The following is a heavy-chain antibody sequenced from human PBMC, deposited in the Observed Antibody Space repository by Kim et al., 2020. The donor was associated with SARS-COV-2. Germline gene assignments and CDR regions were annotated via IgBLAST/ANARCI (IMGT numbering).Heavy chain of an antibody. D-gene: IGHD1-26*01. V-gene: IGHV3-30-3*01. CDR3: ARSYTGSYLNWFDP. CDR2: ISYDGSNK. J-gene: IGHJ5*02. CDR1: GFTFSSYA. Sequence: GGSLRLSCAASGFTFSSYAMHWVRQAPGKGLEWVAVISYDGSNKYYADSVKGRFTISRDNSKNTLYLQMNSLRAEDTAVYYCARSYTGSYLNWFDPWGQ.